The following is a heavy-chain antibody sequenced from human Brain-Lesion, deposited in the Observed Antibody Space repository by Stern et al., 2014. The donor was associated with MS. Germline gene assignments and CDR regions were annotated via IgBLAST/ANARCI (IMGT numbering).Heavy chain of an antibody. V-gene: IGHV3-11*01. CDR2: ISTTASTI. CDR3: AISSSRYYFDS. D-gene: IGHD2-2*01. Sequence: VQLVEPGGTLVKPGGSLRLSCAASGFIFSDYYMNWIRQAPGQGLEWVSYISTTASTIYYADSVKGRFTISRDNTKNSLFLQMSSLRADDTAVYYWAISSSRYYFDSWGLGTLVTVSS. J-gene: IGHJ4*02. CDR1: GFIFSDYY.